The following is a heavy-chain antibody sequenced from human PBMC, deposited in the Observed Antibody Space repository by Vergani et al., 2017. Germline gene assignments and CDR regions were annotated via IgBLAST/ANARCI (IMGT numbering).Heavy chain of an antibody. CDR2: TSTDGST. V-gene: IGHV4-61*02. CDR1: GGDVHSGSNF. CDR3: ARETVVTSWDGYRFHYMDV. Sequence: QVQLQESGPGLVKPSQTLPLICSVSGGDVHSGSNFWTWIRQPAGKGLEWIGRTSTDGSTNYNPSLKSRVTVSVDTSKTQISLRLTSVTTADTAVYYCARETVVTSWDGYRFHYMDVWGKGTTVTVSS. J-gene: IGHJ6*03. D-gene: IGHD3-16*02.